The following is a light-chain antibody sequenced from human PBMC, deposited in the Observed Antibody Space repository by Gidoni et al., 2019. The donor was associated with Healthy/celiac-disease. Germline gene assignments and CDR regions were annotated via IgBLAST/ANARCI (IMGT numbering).Light chain of an antibody. CDR1: QSVSSSY. V-gene: IGKV3-20*01. CDR3: QQYGSSPLT. CDR2: GAS. Sequence: EIVLTQSPGTLSLSPGERATLSCRASQSVSSSYLAWYQQTPGQAPRPLIYGASRRATGIPDRFSGSGSGTDFTLTISRLEPEDFAVYYCQQYGSSPLTFGQGTRREIK. J-gene: IGKJ5*01.